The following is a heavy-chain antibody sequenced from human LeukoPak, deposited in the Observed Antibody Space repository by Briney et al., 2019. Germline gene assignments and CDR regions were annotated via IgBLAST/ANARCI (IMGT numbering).Heavy chain of an antibody. Sequence: GGSLRLSCEASTFTFSSYWMSWVRQAPGKGLQWIANIRQDGNAKYYVDSVKGRFTISRDNAKKSLYLQMNSLRAEDTAVYYCARGHIAVAAHDDAFDIWGQGTMVTVSS. CDR3: ARGHIAVAAHDDAFDI. J-gene: IGHJ3*02. CDR2: IRQDGNAK. D-gene: IGHD6-19*01. V-gene: IGHV3-7*01. CDR1: TFTFSSYW.